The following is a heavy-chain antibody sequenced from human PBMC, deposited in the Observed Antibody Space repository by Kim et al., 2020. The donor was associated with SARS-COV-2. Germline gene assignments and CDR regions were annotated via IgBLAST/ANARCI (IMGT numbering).Heavy chain of an antibody. V-gene: IGHV3-30-3*01. D-gene: IGHD2-8*02. CDR3: ARDFRVLVVYAIFGY. CDR1: GFTFSSYA. J-gene: IGHJ4*01. CDR2: ISYDGSNK. Sequence: GGSLRLSCAASGFTFSSYAMHWVRQAPGKGLEWVAVISYDGSNKYYADSVKGRFTISRDNSKNTLYLQMNSLRAEDTAVYYCARDFRVLVVYAIFGYWG.